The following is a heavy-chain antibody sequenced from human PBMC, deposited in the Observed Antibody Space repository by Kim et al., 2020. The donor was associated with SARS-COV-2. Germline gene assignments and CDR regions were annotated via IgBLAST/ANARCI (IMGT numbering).Heavy chain of an antibody. CDR3: AVDIPQWNLQFYYYFYGVAI. CDR2: FGFYYGDT. D-gene: IGHD5-12*01. CDR1: GYTHNSFG. Sequence: ASVKVSCKVSGYTHNSFGISWMRQAPGQGLEWLGWFGFYYGDTKYPQKFQARVNLTADRVTRTAYMELRGLTSDDTAVYYCAVDIPQWNLQFYYYFYGVAIWGQGTTVTVSS. V-gene: IGHV1-18*04. J-gene: IGHJ6*01.